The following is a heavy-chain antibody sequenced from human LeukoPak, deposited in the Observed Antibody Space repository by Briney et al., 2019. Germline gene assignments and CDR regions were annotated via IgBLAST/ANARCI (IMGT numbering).Heavy chain of an antibody. CDR1: GGSISSSSYY. Sequence: PSEXLSLTCTVSGGSISSSSYYWGWIRQPPGKGLEWIGSIYYSGSTYYNPSLKSRVTISVDKSKKQFSLKMRDVTAADTAVYYCAGHPRVAARPWWFDLWGRGTLVTVSS. V-gene: IGHV4-39*01. D-gene: IGHD6-6*01. CDR3: AGHPRVAARPWWFDL. J-gene: IGHJ2*01. CDR2: IYYSGST.